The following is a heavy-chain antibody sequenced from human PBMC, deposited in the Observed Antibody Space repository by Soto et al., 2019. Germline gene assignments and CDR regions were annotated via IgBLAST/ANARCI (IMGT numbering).Heavy chain of an antibody. CDR3: ARDSGVVVAATWNWFDP. CDR1: GGTFSSYA. Sequence: QVQLVQSGAEVKKPGSSVKVSCKASGGTFSSYAISWVRQAPGQGLEWMGGIIPIFGTANYAQKFQGRVTITADESTSTAYMELSGLRSEDTAVYYCARDSGVVVAATWNWFDPWGQGTLVTVSS. V-gene: IGHV1-69*01. J-gene: IGHJ5*02. D-gene: IGHD2-15*01. CDR2: IIPIFGTA.